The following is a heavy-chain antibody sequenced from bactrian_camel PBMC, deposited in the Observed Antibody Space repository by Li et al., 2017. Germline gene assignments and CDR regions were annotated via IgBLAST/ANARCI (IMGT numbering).Heavy chain of an antibody. CDR1: GYTYSVLC. J-gene: IGHJ6*01. CDR3: AARTRGGTWCGLLTSMYFS. CDR2: IATGGGSA. V-gene: IGHV3S40*01. Sequence: DVQLVESGGGSVQAGGPLRLSCADSGYTYSVLCWGWFRQGPGKERERVAAIATGGGSAYYADSVKGRFTISQDNAKSTVYLQMDSLKPVDTAMYYCAARTRGGTWCGLLTSMYFSWGQGTQVTVS. D-gene: IGHD3*01.